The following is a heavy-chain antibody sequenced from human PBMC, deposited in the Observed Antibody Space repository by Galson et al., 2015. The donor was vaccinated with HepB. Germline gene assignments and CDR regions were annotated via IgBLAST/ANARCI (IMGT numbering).Heavy chain of an antibody. CDR3: AHSHFMEWFQGDKKDWFDP. Sequence: PPLVKPTQTLTLTCSFSGFSLNNRGVGEGWIRQPPGKALEWLALIYWNDDKRYSPSLKGRLTITRDTSKNQVVLTLTNVDPVDSGTYYCAHSHFMEWFQGDKKDWFDPWGQAILFTVSS. V-gene: IGHV2-5*01. CDR2: IYWNDDK. D-gene: IGHD3-3*01. J-gene: IGHJ5*02. CDR1: GFSLNNRGVG.